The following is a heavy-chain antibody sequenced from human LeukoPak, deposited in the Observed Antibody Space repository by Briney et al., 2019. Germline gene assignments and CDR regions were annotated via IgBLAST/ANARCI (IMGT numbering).Heavy chain of an antibody. V-gene: IGHV6-1*01. CDR3: ATYAFDI. J-gene: IGHJ3*02. CDR2: TYYRSKWYN. CDR1: GDSVSSNSAA. Sequence: SQALSLTCAISGDSVSSNSAAWNWIRQSPSRGLEWLGRTYYRSKWYNDYAVSVKGRITINPDTSKNEFSLQLYSVTPEDTAVYYCATYAFDIWGQGTLVTVSS.